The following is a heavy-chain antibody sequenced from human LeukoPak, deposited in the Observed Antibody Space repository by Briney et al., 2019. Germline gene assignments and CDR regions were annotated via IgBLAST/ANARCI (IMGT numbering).Heavy chain of an antibody. Sequence: PGGSLRLSCAASGFTVSSNYMSWVRQAPGKGLEWVSVIYSGGSTYYADSVKGRFTISRDNSKNTLYLQMSSLRAEDTAVYYCARGGPLPPFSTSWNLYYYYYGMDVWGQGTTVTVSS. CDR2: IYSGGST. CDR1: GFTVSSNY. D-gene: IGHD2-2*01. V-gene: IGHV3-66*01. CDR3: ARGGPLPPFSTSWNLYYYYYGMDV. J-gene: IGHJ6*02.